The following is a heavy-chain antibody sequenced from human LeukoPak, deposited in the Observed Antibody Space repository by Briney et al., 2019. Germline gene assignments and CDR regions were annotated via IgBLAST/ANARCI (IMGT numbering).Heavy chain of an antibody. V-gene: IGHV3-13*01. D-gene: IGHD4-17*01. CDR3: ARAMKPNDYCDPPGFDY. CDR2: IGTAGDT. J-gene: IGHJ4*02. CDR1: GFTFSSYD. Sequence: GGSLRLSCAASGFTFSSYDMHWVRQATGKGLEWVSAIGTAGDTYYPGSVKGRFTISRENAKNSLYLQMNSLRAGDTAVYYCARAMKPNDYCDPPGFDYWGQGTLVTVSS.